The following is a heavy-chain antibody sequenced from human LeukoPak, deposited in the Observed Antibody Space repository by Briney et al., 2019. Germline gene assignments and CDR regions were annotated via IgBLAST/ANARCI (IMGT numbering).Heavy chain of an antibody. Sequence: ASVKVSCKASGGTFSSYAISWVRQAPGQGLEWMGGIIPIFGTANYAQKFQGRVTITADKSTSTAYMELRSLRSDDTAVYYCAREFGSSGQIDYWGQGTLVTVSS. D-gene: IGHD3-22*01. J-gene: IGHJ4*02. CDR3: AREFGSSGQIDY. CDR2: IIPIFGTA. V-gene: IGHV1-69*06. CDR1: GGTFSSYA.